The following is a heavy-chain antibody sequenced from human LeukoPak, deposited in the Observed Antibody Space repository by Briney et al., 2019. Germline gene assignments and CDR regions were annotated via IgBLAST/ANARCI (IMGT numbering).Heavy chain of an antibody. Sequence: ASVKVSCKASGGTFSSYAISWVRQAPGQGLEWMGGIIPIFGTANYAQKFQGRVTITTDESTSTAYMELSSLRSEDTAVYYCARGDYDILTGYLALGAFDIWGQGTMVTVSS. V-gene: IGHV1-69*05. J-gene: IGHJ3*02. CDR2: IIPIFGTA. D-gene: IGHD3-9*01. CDR1: GGTFSSYA. CDR3: ARGDYDILTGYLALGAFDI.